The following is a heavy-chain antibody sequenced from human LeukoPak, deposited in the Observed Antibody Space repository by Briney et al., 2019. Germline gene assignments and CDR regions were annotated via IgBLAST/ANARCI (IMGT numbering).Heavy chain of an antibody. CDR3: AKAPGPVLRYFDWFFDY. J-gene: IGHJ4*02. CDR2: ISYDGSNK. Sequence: GGSLRLSCAASGFTFSSYGMHWVRQAPGKGLEWVAVISYDGSNKYYADSVKGRFTISRDNSENTLYLQMNSLRAEDTAVYYCAKAPGPVLRYFDWFFDYWGQGTLVTVSS. CDR1: GFTFSSYG. V-gene: IGHV3-30*18. D-gene: IGHD3-9*01.